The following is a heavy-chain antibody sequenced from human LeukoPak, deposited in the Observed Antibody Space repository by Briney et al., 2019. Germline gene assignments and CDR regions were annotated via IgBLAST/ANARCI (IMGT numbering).Heavy chain of an antibody. D-gene: IGHD3-10*01. Sequence: PETLSLTCTVSGGSISSYYWSWIRQPPGKGLEWIGYIYYSGSTNYTPSLKSRVTISVDTSKTQFSLKLSSVTAADTAVYYCARTGLLWFGELNYWGQGTLVTVSS. CDR2: IYYSGST. CDR3: ARTGLLWFGELNY. CDR1: GGSISSYY. J-gene: IGHJ4*02. V-gene: IGHV4-59*08.